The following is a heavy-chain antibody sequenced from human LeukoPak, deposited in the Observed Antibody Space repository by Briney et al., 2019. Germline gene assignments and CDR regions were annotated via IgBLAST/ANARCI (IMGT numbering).Heavy chain of an antibody. CDR1: GYTFTSYG. Sequence: ASVKVSCKASGYTFTSYGISWVRQAPGQGLEWMGWISAYNGNTNYAQKLQGRVTMTTDTSTSTAYMELRSLRSDDTAVYYCARVLRLDPTHYYYGMDVWGQGTTVTVSS. CDR2: ISAYNGNT. D-gene: IGHD6-19*01. CDR3: ARVLRLDPTHYYYGMDV. J-gene: IGHJ6*02. V-gene: IGHV1-18*01.